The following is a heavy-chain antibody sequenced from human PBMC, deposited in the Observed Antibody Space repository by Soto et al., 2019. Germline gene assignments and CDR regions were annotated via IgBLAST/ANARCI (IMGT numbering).Heavy chain of an antibody. D-gene: IGHD2-8*01. CDR3: ARRGYYAISAFDI. V-gene: IGHV4-39*01. CDR1: GGSISSSSYY. Sequence: QLQLQESVPGLVNPSETLSLTFTVSGGSISSSSYYWGWIRQPPGKGLEWIGSIYYSGRTSYNPSLKSRVTISVDPSTYTFSLKLSSVTAADTDVYYCARRGYYAISAFDIWGQGTMVTVSS. CDR2: IYYSGRT. J-gene: IGHJ3*02.